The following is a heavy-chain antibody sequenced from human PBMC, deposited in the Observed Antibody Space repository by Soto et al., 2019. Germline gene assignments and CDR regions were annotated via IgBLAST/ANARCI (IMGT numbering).Heavy chain of an antibody. D-gene: IGHD2-8*01. V-gene: IGHV4-30-4*01. CDR3: ASLNGSFLSFVDN. CDR2: ISYGGYT. CDR1: GDSISSGDHY. J-gene: IGHJ4*02. Sequence: QVQLQESGPGLVKPSQTLSLSCTVSGDSISSGDHYWSWIRQPPGKGLEWIAHISYGGYTFYHPSLQSRITMSVDTSKNQAYLKLSSVTAADTAVYYCASLNGSFLSFVDNWGQGTPVTVSS.